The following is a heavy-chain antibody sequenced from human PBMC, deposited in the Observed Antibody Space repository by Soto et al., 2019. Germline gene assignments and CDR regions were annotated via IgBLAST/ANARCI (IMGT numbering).Heavy chain of an antibody. J-gene: IGHJ4*02. CDR2: LYYSGTT. Sequence: QVQLQESGPGLVKPSDTLSLTCAVSGYSISSSNWWGWIGQPPGKGLEWIGYLYYSGTTYYNPSLKSRVTMSVDTSKNQCSLKLTSVTAVDTAVYYCARREIQGPIDYWGQGTLVTVSS. D-gene: IGHD1-26*01. V-gene: IGHV4-28*01. CDR3: ARREIQGPIDY. CDR1: GYSISSSNW.